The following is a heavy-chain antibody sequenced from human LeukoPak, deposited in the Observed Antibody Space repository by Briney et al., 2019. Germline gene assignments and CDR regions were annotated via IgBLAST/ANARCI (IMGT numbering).Heavy chain of an antibody. Sequence: PAGGSLRLSCAASGFTFSSYAMSWVRQAPGKGLEWVSAISGSGGSTYYADSVKGRFTISRDNSKNTLYLQMNSLRAEDTAVYYCAKDKYSPNINNWFDPWGQGTLVTVSS. CDR3: AKDKYSPNINNWFDP. D-gene: IGHD5-18*01. V-gene: IGHV3-23*01. J-gene: IGHJ5*02. CDR2: ISGSGGST. CDR1: GFTFSSYA.